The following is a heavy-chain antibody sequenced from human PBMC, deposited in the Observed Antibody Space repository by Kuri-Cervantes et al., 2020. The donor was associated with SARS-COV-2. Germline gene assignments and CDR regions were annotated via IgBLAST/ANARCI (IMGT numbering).Heavy chain of an antibody. V-gene: IGHV3-48*02. CDR2: ISSSSSTI. J-gene: IGHJ5*02. CDR3: AKDIGTQQTQGWFDP. CDR1: GFTFSSYS. Sequence: GCSLRLSCAASGFTFSSYSMNWVRQAPGKGLEWVSYISSSSSTIYYADSVKGRFAISRDNAKNSLYLQMNSLRDEDTAVYYCAKDIGTQQTQGWFDPWGQGTLVTVSS. D-gene: IGHD1-26*01.